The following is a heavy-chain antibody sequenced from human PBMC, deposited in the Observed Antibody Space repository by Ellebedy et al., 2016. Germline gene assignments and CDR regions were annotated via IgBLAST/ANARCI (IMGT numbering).Heavy chain of an antibody. CDR1: GFNFSSYS. CDR2: VSSGSSYR. Sequence: GGSLRLXXAASGFNFSSYSMNWVRQAPGRGLEWLSSVSSGSSYRNYADSVKGRFTISRDNPKNSLYVQMNSLRAEDTAVYYCARDGVLWFGEFEGPRYIDYWGQGILVTVSS. V-gene: IGHV3-21*01. D-gene: IGHD3-10*01. CDR3: ARDGVLWFGEFEGPRYIDY. J-gene: IGHJ4*02.